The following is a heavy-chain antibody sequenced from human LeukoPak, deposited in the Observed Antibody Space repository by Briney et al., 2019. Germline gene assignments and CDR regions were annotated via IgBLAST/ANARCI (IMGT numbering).Heavy chain of an antibody. D-gene: IGHD3-10*01. CDR3: ARGKYYYGSGTYYPFDY. CDR2: ISYSGST. J-gene: IGHJ4*02. Sequence: SETLSLTCTVSGGSISSYYWNWIRQPPGKGLEWIGYISYSGSTNYNPSLKSRVTISVYTSKNQFSLKLSSVTAADTALYYCARGKYYYGSGTYYPFDYWGQGTLVTVSP. V-gene: IGHV4-59*01. CDR1: GGSISSYY.